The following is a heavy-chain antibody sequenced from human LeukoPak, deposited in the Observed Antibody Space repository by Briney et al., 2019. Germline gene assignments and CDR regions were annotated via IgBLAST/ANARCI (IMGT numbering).Heavy chain of an antibody. V-gene: IGHV3-66*02. CDR3: ARDLAGFQEPRYYYYMDV. CDR2: IYSDDRA. Sequence: PGGSLRLSCVASGFTVSRNVMSWVRQAPGKGLEWVSLIYSDDRAFYPDSVKGRFTISRNNSKNTLFLQMSSLKPEDTAIYYCARDLAGFQEPRYYYYMDVWGKGTTVTVSS. J-gene: IGHJ6*03. CDR1: GFTVSRNV. D-gene: IGHD1-14*01.